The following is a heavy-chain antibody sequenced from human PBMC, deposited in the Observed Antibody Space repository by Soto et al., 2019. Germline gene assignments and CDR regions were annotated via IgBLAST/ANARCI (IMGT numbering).Heavy chain of an antibody. Sequence: GGSLRLSCAASGFTFSGSAMHWVRQASGKGLEWVGRIRSKANSYATAYAASVKGRFTISRDDSKNTAYLQMNSLKTEDTAVYYCTRSRYCGGDCYSRDAFDIRGQGTMVTVSS. D-gene: IGHD2-21*02. CDR3: TRSRYCGGDCYSRDAFDI. CDR2: IRSKANSYAT. V-gene: IGHV3-73*01. J-gene: IGHJ3*02. CDR1: GFTFSGSA.